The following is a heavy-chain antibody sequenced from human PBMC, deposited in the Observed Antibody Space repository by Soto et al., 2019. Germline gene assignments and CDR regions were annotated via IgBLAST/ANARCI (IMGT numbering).Heavy chain of an antibody. CDR1: GDSFAGYW. V-gene: IGHV5-10-1*01. J-gene: IGHJ4*02. CDR2: IDPSDSQT. D-gene: IGHD3-22*01. Sequence: GESLKISCKGFGDSFAGYWITWVRQKPGKGLEWMGRIDPSDSQTYYSPSFRGHVTISVTKSITTVFLQWSSLRASDTAMYYCARQIYDSDTGPNFQYYFDSWGQGTPVTVSS. CDR3: ARQIYDSDTGPNFQYYFDS.